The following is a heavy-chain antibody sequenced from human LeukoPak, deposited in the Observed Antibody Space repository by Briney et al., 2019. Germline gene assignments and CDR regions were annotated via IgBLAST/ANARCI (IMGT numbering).Heavy chain of an antibody. J-gene: IGHJ4*02. Sequence: SETLSLTCTVSGGSITDYHWIWIRQPPGKGLEWIGSIYYSGSTYYNPSLKSRVTISVDTSKNQFSLKLSSVTAADTAVYYCAREEDAPFSSSGYDYWGQGTLVTVSS. CDR1: GGSITDYH. CDR2: IYYSGST. CDR3: AREEDAPFSSSGYDY. V-gene: IGHV4-39*07. D-gene: IGHD3-22*01.